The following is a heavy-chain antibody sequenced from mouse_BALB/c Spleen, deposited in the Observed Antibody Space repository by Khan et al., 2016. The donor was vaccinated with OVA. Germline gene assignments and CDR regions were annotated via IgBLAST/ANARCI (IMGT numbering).Heavy chain of an antibody. CDR1: GFSLTNYG. CDR2: MWAGGST. D-gene: IGHD1-1*01. J-gene: IGHJ3*01. Sequence: QVQLKESGPGLVAPSQSLSITCTVSGFSLTNYGVHWVRQSPGKGLEWLGVMWAGGSTNYNSALMSRLNITKDNSKSQILLKVNSLQTDDTAMYYCARPYYGSAWFAYWGQGTLVTVSA. CDR3: ARPYYGSAWFAY. V-gene: IGHV2-9*02.